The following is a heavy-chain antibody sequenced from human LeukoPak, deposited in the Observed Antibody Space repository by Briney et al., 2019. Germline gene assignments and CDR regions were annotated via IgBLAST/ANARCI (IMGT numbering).Heavy chain of an antibody. J-gene: IGHJ4*02. CDR2: IGHDSSPI. CDR1: GFTFSSFG. Sequence: GGSLRLSCVASGFTFSSFGMNWVRQTPGKGLEWVSYIGHDSSPIYYADFVKGRFTMSRDNAKNSLYLQMKSLRDEDAAVHYCARASRSGYDYWGQGTLVTVSS. V-gene: IGHV3-48*02. D-gene: IGHD3-22*01. CDR3: ARASRSGYDY.